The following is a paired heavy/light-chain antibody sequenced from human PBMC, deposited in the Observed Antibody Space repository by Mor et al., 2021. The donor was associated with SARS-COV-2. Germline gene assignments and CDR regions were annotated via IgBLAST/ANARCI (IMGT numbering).Light chain of an antibody. CDR2: YAS. CDR1: QSIGSS. Sequence: EIVLTQSPDFQSVTPKEKVTITCRASQSIGSSLHWYQQKPDQSPKLLIKYASQSFSGVPSRFSGSGSGTDFTLTINSLEAEDAATYYCHQSSSLLWTFGQGTKVEIK. J-gene: IGKJ1*01. CDR3: HQSSSLLWT. V-gene: IGKV6-21*01.
Heavy chain of an antibody. CDR3: ARDLDTMVRGGPSI. CDR2: ISSSGSTI. V-gene: IGHV3-11*01. J-gene: IGHJ3*02. CDR1: GFTFSDYY. D-gene: IGHD3-10*01. Sequence: QVQLVESGGGLVKPGGSLRLSCAASGFTFSDYYMSWIRQAPGKGLEWVSYISSSGSTIYYADSVKGRFTISRDNAKNSLYLQMNSLRAEDTAVYYCARDLDTMVRGGPSIWGQGTMVTVSS.